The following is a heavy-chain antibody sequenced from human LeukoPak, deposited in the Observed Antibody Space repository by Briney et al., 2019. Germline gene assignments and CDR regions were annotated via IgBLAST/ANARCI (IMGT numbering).Heavy chain of an antibody. CDR1: GGSISIYY. V-gene: IGHV4-59*01. Sequence: PSETLSLTCSVSGGSISIYYWTWIRQIPGKGLEWIGYIYYTGTTNYNPLFESRATISVDTSKNQFSPKLTSVTAADTAVYFCARGEDFERYYLAYWGQGTLVTVSS. J-gene: IGHJ4*02. CDR2: IYYTGTT. CDR3: ARGEDFERYYLAY. D-gene: IGHD3-9*01.